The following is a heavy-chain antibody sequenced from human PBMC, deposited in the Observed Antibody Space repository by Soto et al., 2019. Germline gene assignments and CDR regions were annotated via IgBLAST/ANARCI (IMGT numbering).Heavy chain of an antibody. V-gene: IGHV4-31*03. CDR2: IYYSGST. CDR3: ARERRYYDSSGYQRGRAFDI. D-gene: IGHD3-22*01. J-gene: IGHJ3*02. Sequence: SETLSLTCTVSGGYISSGGYYWSWIRQHPGKGLEWIGYIYYSGSTYYNPSLKSRVTISVDTSKNQFSLKLSSVTAADTAVYYCARERRYYDSSGYQRGRAFDIWRQGTMDTVSS. CDR1: GGYISSGGYY.